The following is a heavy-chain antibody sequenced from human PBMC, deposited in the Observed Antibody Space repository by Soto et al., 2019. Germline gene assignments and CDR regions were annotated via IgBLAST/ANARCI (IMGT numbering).Heavy chain of an antibody. V-gene: IGHV4-28*03. D-gene: IGHD3-22*01. Sequence: SETLSLTCAVSGCSISSSNWWGWIRQPPGKGLEWIGSIYYSGNTYYNPSLKSRVTISVDTSKNQFSLELSSVTAADTAIYYCVRGKERDYFDNGGPVWGQGTLVTVSS. CDR3: VRGKERDYFDNGGPV. CDR1: GCSISSSNW. J-gene: IGHJ4*02. CDR2: IYYSGNT.